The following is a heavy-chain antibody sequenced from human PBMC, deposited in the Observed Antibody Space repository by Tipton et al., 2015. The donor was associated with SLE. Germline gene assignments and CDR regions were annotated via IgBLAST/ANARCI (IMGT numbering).Heavy chain of an antibody. CDR2: IDHSRST. V-gene: IGHV4-34*01. Sequence: TLSLTCAVYGGSFSVHYWSWSWIRQPPGKGLEWIGEIDHSRSTNYNPSLKSRVTISVDTSKNQFSLKLSSVTAADTAVYYCASRGNWNFDYWGQGTLVTVSS. J-gene: IGHJ4*02. D-gene: IGHD4-23*01. CDR1: GGSFSVHY. CDR3: ASRGNWNFDY.